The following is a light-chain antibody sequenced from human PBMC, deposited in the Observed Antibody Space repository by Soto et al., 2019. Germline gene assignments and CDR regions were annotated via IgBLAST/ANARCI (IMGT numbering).Light chain of an antibody. CDR1: QDINSY. J-gene: IGKJ4*01. V-gene: IGKV1D-16*01. Sequence: DVQMTQSPSSLSASVGDRVTITCRASQDINSYLACYQQKPGNAPKSLIYAASSLQTGVPSRFSGSESGTDFTLTINNLQPEDSATYYCQQYNIYPLTFGGGTKVEIK. CDR2: AAS. CDR3: QQYNIYPLT.